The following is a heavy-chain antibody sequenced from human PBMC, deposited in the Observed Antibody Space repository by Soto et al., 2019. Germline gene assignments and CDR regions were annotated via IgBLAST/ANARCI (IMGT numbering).Heavy chain of an antibody. V-gene: IGHV3-23*01. CDR3: AKDSYDSSGYYSFDY. CDR1: GFTFSSYA. D-gene: IGHD3-22*01. CDR2: ISGSGGST. Sequence: GGSLRLSCAASGFTFSSYAMSWVRQAPGKGLEWVSAISGSGGSTYYADSVKGRFTISRDNSKNTLYLQMNSLRAEDTAVYYCAKDSYDSSGYYSFDYWGQGTLVTVFS. J-gene: IGHJ4*02.